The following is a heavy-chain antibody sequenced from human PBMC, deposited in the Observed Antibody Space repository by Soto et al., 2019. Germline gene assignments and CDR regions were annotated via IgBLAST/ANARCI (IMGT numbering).Heavy chain of an antibody. CDR3: VRDHRWAFDF. Sequence: EVQLVESGGGLVQPGGSLRVSCVASGFTFSSYALNWVRQAPGKGLEWVSYISVGGGYIFYADSVKGRFTISRGDATNSLYLQMNSLRDEDTVVYYGVRDHRWAFDFWGQGTMVTVSS. D-gene: IGHD2-15*01. CDR1: GFTFSSYA. CDR2: ISVGGGYI. V-gene: IGHV3-48*02. J-gene: IGHJ3*01.